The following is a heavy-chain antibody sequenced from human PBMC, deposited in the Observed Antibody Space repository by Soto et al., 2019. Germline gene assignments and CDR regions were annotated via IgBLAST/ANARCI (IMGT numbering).Heavy chain of an antibody. CDR1: GFTVSSNY. D-gene: IGHD3-10*01. J-gene: IGHJ6*04. CDR3: ARDKGVTMVRGVGLDV. CDR2: IYSGGST. Sequence: GGSLRLSCAASGFTVSSNYMSWVRQAPGKGLEWVSVIYSGGSTYYADSVKGRFTISRDNSKNTLYLQMNSLRAEDTAVYYCARDKGVTMVRGVGLDVWGKGTTVTVSS. V-gene: IGHV3-66*01.